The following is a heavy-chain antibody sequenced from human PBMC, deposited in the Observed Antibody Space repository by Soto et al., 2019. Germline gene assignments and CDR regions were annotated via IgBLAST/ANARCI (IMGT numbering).Heavy chain of an antibody. CDR2: ISSSSSTI. Sequence: EVQLVESGGGLVQPGGSLRLSCAASGFTFSSYSMNWVRQAPGKGLEWVSYISSSSSTIYYADSVKGRFTISRDNAKNSLYLQMNSLGDEDTAVYYCARDDDILTGFDYYFDYWGQGTLVTVSS. CDR3: ARDDDILTGFDYYFDY. J-gene: IGHJ4*02. V-gene: IGHV3-48*02. D-gene: IGHD3-9*01. CDR1: GFTFSSYS.